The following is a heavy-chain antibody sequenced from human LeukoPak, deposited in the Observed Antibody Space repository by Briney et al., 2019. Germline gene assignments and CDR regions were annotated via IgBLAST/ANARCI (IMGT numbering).Heavy chain of an antibody. J-gene: IGHJ4*02. D-gene: IGHD3-22*01. CDR3: ASPGVSLWDSSGFDY. V-gene: IGHV3-7*01. CDR1: GFTFSSYW. CDR2: IKQDGSEK. Sequence: GGSLRLSCAASGFTFSSYWMSWVRQAPGKGLEWVANIKQDGSEKYYVDSVKGRFTISRDNAKNSLYLQMNSLRAEDTAVYYCASPGVSLWDSSGFDYWGQGTLVTVSS.